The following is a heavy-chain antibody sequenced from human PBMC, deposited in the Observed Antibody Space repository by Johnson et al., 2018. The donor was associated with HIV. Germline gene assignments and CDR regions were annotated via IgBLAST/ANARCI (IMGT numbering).Heavy chain of an antibody. J-gene: IGHJ3*02. CDR2: IYSGGST. CDR1: GFTFSRNY. CDR3: ARDGGWLDAFDI. V-gene: IGHV3-66*02. D-gene: IGHD6-19*01. Sequence: VQLVESGGGVVQPGGSLRLSCAASGFTFSRNYMSWVRQAPGKGLEWVSVIYSGGSTYYADSVKGRFTISRDNAKNSLYLQMNSRRAEDTAVYYCARDGGWLDAFDIWGQGTMVTVSS.